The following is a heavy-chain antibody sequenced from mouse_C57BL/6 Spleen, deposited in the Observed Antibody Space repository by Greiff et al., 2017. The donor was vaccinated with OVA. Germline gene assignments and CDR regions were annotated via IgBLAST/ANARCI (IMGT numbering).Heavy chain of an antibody. CDR3: ATLAYDPPFAY. D-gene: IGHD2-3*01. Sequence: VQLKESGPGLVAPSQSLSITCTVSGFSLTSYGVDWVRQSPGTGLEWLGVIWGVGSTNYNSALKSRLSISKDNSKSQVFLKMNSLQTDDTAMYYCATLAYDPPFAYWGQGTLVTVSA. CDR1: GFSLTSYG. V-gene: IGHV2-6*01. CDR2: IWGVGST. J-gene: IGHJ3*01.